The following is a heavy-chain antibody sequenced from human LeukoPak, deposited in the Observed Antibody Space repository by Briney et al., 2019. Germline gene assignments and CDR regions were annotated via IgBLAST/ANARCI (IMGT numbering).Heavy chain of an antibody. J-gene: IGHJ4*02. CDR1: GGTFSSYA. V-gene: IGHV1-69*05. D-gene: IGHD2-15*01. CDR2: IIPIFGTA. Sequence: SVKVSCKASGGTFSSYAISWVRQAPGRGLEWMGGIIPIFGTANYAQKFQGRVTITTDESTSTAYMELSSLRSEDTAVYYCARDWGYCSGGSCYSSWGQGTLVTVSS. CDR3: ARDWGYCSGGSCYSS.